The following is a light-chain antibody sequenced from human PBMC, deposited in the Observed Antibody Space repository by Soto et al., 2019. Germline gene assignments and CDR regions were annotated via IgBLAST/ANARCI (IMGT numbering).Light chain of an antibody. CDR1: RDITNH. Sequence: DIQMTQSPSSLSASVGDRVTFTCRASRDITNHLAWYQQKPGKVPKLLVYAASTLQSGVPSRFSGSGSGTDFSPSISSLKAEDVANYFCLNYSSGLWTFGQGTKVEIK. CDR2: AAS. V-gene: IGKV1-27*01. J-gene: IGKJ1*01. CDR3: LNYSSGLWT.